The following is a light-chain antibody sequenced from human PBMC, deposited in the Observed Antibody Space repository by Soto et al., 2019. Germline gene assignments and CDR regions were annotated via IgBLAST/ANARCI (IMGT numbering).Light chain of an antibody. CDR1: SNDVGGYNF. J-gene: IGLJ3*02. Sequence: QSALTQPASVSGSPGQSITISCTGTSNDVGGYNFVSWYQQHPGKAPKLMMYEVTHRPSGVSNRFSGSKSGNTASLTSSGLQAEDEADYYCSSYTTTTTWVFGGGTKLTVL. CDR2: EVT. V-gene: IGLV2-14*01. CDR3: SSYTTTTTWV.